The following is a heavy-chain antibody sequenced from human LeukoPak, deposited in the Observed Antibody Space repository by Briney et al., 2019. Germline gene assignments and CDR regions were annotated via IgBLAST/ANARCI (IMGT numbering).Heavy chain of an antibody. CDR3: ARHSTANTDWFDP. D-gene: IGHD4-17*01. CDR2: IYYSGST. CDR1: GGSISSSSYY. V-gene: IGHV4-39*01. Sequence: SETLSLTCTVSGGSISSSSYYRGWIRQPPGKGLEWIGSIYYSGSTYHNPSLKSRVTISVDTSKNQFSLKLSPVTAADTAVYYCARHSTANTDWFDPWGQGTLVTVSS. J-gene: IGHJ5*02.